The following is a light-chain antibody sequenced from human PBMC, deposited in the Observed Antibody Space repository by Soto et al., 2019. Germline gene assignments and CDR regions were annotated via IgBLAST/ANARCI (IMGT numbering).Light chain of an antibody. CDR1: SGSIASNY. CDR3: QSYDSSIHVV. Sequence: NFMLTQPHSVSESPGKTVTISCTRSSGSIASNYVQWYQQRPGSAPTTVIYEDNQRPSGVPDRFSGSIDSSSNSASLTISXXXXXXXXDYYCQSYDSSIHVVFGGGTKVTVL. CDR2: EDN. V-gene: IGLV6-57*04. J-gene: IGLJ2*01.